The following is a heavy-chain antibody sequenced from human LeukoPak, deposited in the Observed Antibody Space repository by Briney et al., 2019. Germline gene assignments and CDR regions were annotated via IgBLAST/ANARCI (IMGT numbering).Heavy chain of an antibody. CDR3: ARYSGSYSFDY. V-gene: IGHV4-59*01. J-gene: IGHJ4*02. CDR2: IYYSGST. CDR1: GGSISSYY. Sequence: PSETLSLICTVSGGSISSYYWSWIRQPPGKGLEWIGYIYYSGSTNYNPSLKSRVTISVDTSKNQFSLKLSSVTAADTAVYYCARYSGSYSFDYRGQGTLVTVSS. D-gene: IGHD1-26*01.